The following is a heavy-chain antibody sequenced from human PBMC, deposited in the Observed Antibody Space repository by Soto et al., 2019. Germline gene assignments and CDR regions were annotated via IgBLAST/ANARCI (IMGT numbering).Heavy chain of an antibody. V-gene: IGHV3-30*19. D-gene: IGHD1-26*01. CDR2: ISYDGSNK. Sequence: QVQLVESGGGVVQPGRSLRLSCAAFGFTFSSYGMHWVRLAPGKGLEWVAVISYDGSNKYYADSVKGRFTISRDNSKNTLYLQMNSLRAEDTTVYYCARGAVGAYFDYWGQGTLVTVSS. J-gene: IGHJ4*02. CDR1: GFTFSSYG. CDR3: ARGAVGAYFDY.